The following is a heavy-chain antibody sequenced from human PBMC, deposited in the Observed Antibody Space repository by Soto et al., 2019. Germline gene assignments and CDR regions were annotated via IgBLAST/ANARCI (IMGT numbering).Heavy chain of an antibody. Sequence: TSETLSLTCTVSDSPISNYYWGWFRQPPGLGLEWVGYIYYTGTTTYNPSLRSRVAISLDASKSQFSLNLTSVTAADMAVYYCARHFRDAYTALAFWGQGTLVTVSS. J-gene: IGHJ4*02. CDR1: DSPISNYY. D-gene: IGHD2-2*01. CDR2: IYYTGTT. CDR3: ARHFRDAYTALAF. V-gene: IGHV4-59*08.